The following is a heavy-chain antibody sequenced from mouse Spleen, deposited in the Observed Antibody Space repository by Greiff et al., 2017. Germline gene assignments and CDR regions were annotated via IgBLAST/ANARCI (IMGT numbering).Heavy chain of an antibody. D-gene: IGHD1-1*01. CDR2: ISYSGST. J-gene: IGHJ2*01. CDR1: GYAITSDYA. Sequence: EVKLMESGPGLVKPSQSLSLTCTVTGYAITSDYAWNWIRQFPGNKLEWMGFISYSGSTSYNPSLKSRISITRDTSKNPFYLQLKSVTTEDTATYYCSRTEYYGSISFDYWGQGTTLTGSS. V-gene: IGHV3-2*02. CDR3: SRTEYYGSISFDY.